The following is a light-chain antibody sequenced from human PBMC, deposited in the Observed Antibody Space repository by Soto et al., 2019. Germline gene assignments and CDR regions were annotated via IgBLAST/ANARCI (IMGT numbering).Light chain of an antibody. CDR1: QSVSSY. V-gene: IGKV3-11*01. J-gene: IGKJ5*01. Sequence: EIVLTQSPATLSLSPGERATLSCRASQSVSSYLAWYQQKPGQAPRLLIYDASNRATGIPARLSGSGSRTDFTLTISRLEPEDFAVYYCQQRSNWPITFGQGTRLEIK. CDR2: DAS. CDR3: QQRSNWPIT.